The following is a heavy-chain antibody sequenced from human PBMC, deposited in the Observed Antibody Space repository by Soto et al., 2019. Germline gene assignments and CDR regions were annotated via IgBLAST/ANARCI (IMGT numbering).Heavy chain of an antibody. CDR1: GFTVSSNY. J-gene: IGHJ6*02. V-gene: IGHV3-53*01. D-gene: IGHD3-10*01. Sequence: HPGGSLRLSCAVSGFTVSSNYMSWVRQAPGKGLEWVSVLYSGGSSYYAESVKGRFTVSRDNSKNTLCLQMNSLRAEDSATYYCARDYYYGSGIYGMDAWGQGTTVTVSS. CDR2: LYSGGSS. CDR3: ARDYYYGSGIYGMDA.